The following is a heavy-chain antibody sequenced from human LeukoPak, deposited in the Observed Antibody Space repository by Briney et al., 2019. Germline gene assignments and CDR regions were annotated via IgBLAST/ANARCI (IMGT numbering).Heavy chain of an antibody. V-gene: IGHV4-34*01. CDR2: INHSGST. CDR3: ARASAGYGDYPFDY. D-gene: IGHD4-17*01. CDR1: GGSFSGYY. Sequence: SETLSLTCAVYGGSFSGYYWSWIRQPPGKGLEWIGEINHSGSTNYNPSLESRVTISVDTSKNQFSLKLSSVTAADTAVYYCARASAGYGDYPFDYWGQGTLVTVSS. J-gene: IGHJ4*02.